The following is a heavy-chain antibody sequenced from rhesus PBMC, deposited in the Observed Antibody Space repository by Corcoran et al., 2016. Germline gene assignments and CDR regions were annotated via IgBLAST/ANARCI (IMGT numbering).Heavy chain of an antibody. CDR3: ARLSSDIDY. CDR1: GYTFTDYY. D-gene: IGHD2-33*01. J-gene: IGHJ4*01. CDR2: INPYNGNT. Sequence: QVQLVQSGAEGKKPGSSVKVSCKASGYTFTDYYMHWGRRAPRQGLEWMGWINPYNGNTKYAQKFQGKVTMTRDTSTSTAYMELSSLRSEDTAVYYCARLSSDIDYWGQGVLVTVSS. V-gene: IGHV1S2*01.